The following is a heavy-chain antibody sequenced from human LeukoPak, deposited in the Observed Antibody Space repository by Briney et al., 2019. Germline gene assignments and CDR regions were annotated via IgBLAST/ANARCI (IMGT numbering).Heavy chain of an antibody. CDR2: MYYTGST. V-gene: IGHV4-39*07. CDR3: ARSWGIAQTGVFDY. J-gene: IGHJ4*02. Sequence: SETLSLTCSVSGGSISSSSSYWGWIRQPPGKGLEWIGSMYYTGSTYYNPSLKRRVSISVDTSNNQISLSLTSVTAADTAIYYCARSWGIAQTGVFDYWGQGTLVTVSS. D-gene: IGHD6-13*01. CDR1: GGSISSSSSY.